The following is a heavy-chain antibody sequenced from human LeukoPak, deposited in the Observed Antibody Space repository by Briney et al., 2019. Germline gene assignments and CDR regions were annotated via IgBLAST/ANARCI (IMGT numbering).Heavy chain of an antibody. Sequence: ASVKVSCKTSGYTFSTYYMHWVRQAPGQGLEWLGIIHPTDGSTSYTQRIQGRVTMTRDTATGTVYLELSSLRSEDTALYWCTRANGGGLDYWGEGTLITVSS. CDR1: GYTFSTYY. CDR2: IHPTDGST. V-gene: IGHV1-46*01. D-gene: IGHD3-10*01. CDR3: TRANGGGLDY. J-gene: IGHJ4*02.